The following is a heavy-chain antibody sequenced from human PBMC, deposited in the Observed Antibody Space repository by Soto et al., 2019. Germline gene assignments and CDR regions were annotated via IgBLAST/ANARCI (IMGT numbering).Heavy chain of an antibody. Sequence: QLQLQESGSGLVKPSQTLSLTCAVSGCSISSGGSFWRWIRQPPGKGLEWIGYIYHSGSTYYNPSRKRRVTISVDRSKNQFSLKLSSVTAADTAVYYCAGGIAARPLGYWGQGTLVTVSS. CDR1: GCSISSGGSF. CDR3: AGGIAARPLGY. D-gene: IGHD6-6*01. CDR2: IYHSGST. V-gene: IGHV4-30-2*01. J-gene: IGHJ4*02.